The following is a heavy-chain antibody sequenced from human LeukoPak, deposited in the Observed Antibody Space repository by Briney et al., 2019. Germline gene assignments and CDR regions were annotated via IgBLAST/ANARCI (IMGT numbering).Heavy chain of an antibody. CDR3: ARGDYGGRWHNWFAP. Sequence: ASVKVSCKASGYTFTSYYIHWVRQAPGQGLEWMGIINPSGGSTSYAQKFQGRVTMTRDTSTSTVYMELSSLRSEDTAVYYCARGDYGGRWHNWFAPWGQGTLVTVSS. V-gene: IGHV1-46*01. D-gene: IGHD4-23*01. CDR1: GYTFTSYY. J-gene: IGHJ5*02. CDR2: INPSGGST.